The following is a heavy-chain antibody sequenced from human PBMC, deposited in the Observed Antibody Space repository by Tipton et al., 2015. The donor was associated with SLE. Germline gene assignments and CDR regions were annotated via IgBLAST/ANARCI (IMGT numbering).Heavy chain of an antibody. D-gene: IGHD3-9*01. CDR1: GGSISSSSYY. CDR3: ARVLLDDILAGYSHDAFDI. V-gene: IGHV4-39*07. CDR2: IYHSGST. J-gene: IGHJ3*02. Sequence: TLSLTCTVSGGSISSSSYYWGWIRQPPGKGLEWIGSIYHSGSTYYNPSLKSRVTISVDTSKNQFSLKLSSVTAADTAVYYCARVLLDDILAGYSHDAFDIWGQGTIVTVSS.